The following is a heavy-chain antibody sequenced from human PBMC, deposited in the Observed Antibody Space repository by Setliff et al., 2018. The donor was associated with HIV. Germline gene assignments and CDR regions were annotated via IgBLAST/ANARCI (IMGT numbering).Heavy chain of an antibody. CDR1: GGSITNGDHY. Sequence: PSETLSLTCSVSGGSITNGDHYWTWIRQPPGKGLEWIGFVSYTGTTRYSPSLRSRISISIDASKNKFSLQLSSVTAADTAVYYCARQSTTSRDFDSWGQGTLVTVSS. V-gene: IGHV4-30-4*01. J-gene: IGHJ4*02. CDR2: VSYTGTT. CDR3: ARQSTTSRDFDS. D-gene: IGHD2-2*01.